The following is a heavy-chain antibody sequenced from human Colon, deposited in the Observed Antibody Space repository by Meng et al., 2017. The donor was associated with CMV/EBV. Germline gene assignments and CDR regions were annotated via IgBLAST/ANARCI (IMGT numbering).Heavy chain of an antibody. D-gene: IGHD4-17*01. J-gene: IGHJ5*02. Sequence: GESLKISCAASGFTFSSYAMSWVRQAPGKGLEWVSYITSSGTTIFYADSVKGRFTISRDNAKNSLYLQMNSLRAEDTAVYYCTRAISGDYDSGWFDPWGQGTLVTVSS. CDR3: TRAISGDYDSGWFDP. CDR1: GFTFSSYA. CDR2: ITSSGTTI. V-gene: IGHV3-48*03.